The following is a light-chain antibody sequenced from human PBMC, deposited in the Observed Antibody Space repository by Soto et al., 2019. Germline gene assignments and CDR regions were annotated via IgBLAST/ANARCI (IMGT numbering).Light chain of an antibody. CDR3: QQTYSTPYT. CDR1: QSIYSS. V-gene: IGKV1-39*01. J-gene: IGKJ2*01. CDR2: AAS. Sequence: DIQMTQSPSSLSASVGDRVTITCRASQSIYSSLNWYQQKPGKAPKLLIYAASSSQSGVPSRFSGRGSGTDFTLTISSLQPEDFATYYCQQTYSTPYTFGQGTKLEIK.